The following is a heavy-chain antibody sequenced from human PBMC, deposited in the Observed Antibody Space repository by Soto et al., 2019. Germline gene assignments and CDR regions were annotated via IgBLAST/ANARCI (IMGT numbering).Heavy chain of an antibody. D-gene: IGHD1-26*01. Sequence: QVQLVESGGGVVQPGRSLRLSCAASGFTFSSYGMHWVRQAPGKGLEWVAVIWYDGSNKYYADSVKGRFTISRDNSKNTLYLQMNSLRAEDTAVYYCARDQSYDDGAFDIWGQGTMVTVSS. V-gene: IGHV3-33*01. CDR1: GFTFSSYG. CDR2: IWYDGSNK. J-gene: IGHJ3*02. CDR3: ARDQSYDDGAFDI.